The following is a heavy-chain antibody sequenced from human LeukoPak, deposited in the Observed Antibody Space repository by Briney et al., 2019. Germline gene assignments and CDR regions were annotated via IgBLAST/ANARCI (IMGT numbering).Heavy chain of an antibody. V-gene: IGHV3-23*01. CDR1: GFTFSSYA. CDR2: ISGSGGST. Sequence: GGSLRLSCAASGFTFSSYAMSWVRQASGKGLEWVSAISGSGGSTYYADSVKGRFTISRDNSKNTLYLQMNSLRAEDTAVYYCAKGEYSSSFSPREYFQHWGQGTLVTVSS. CDR3: AKGEYSSSFSPREYFQH. D-gene: IGHD6-13*01. J-gene: IGHJ1*01.